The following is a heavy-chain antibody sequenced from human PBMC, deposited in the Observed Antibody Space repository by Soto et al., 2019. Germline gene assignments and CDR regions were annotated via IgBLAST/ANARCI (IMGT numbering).Heavy chain of an antibody. V-gene: IGHV3-7*03. D-gene: IGHD3-3*01. CDR1: GFTFSTYW. Sequence: EVQVVESGGGLVQPGGSLRLSCTASGFTFSTYWMTWVRQAPGKGLEWVASVNQDGSEKFYADSVKGRFTISRDNTNNSLYLQMNSLRVEDTAIYYCARAPQFYDFWSGYYRTGDLKLYFDSWGQGTLVTVSS. J-gene: IGHJ4*02. CDR3: ARAPQFYDFWSGYYRTGDLKLYFDS. CDR2: VNQDGSEK.